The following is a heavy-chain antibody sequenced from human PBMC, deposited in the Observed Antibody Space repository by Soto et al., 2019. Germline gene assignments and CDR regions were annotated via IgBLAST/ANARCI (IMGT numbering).Heavy chain of an antibody. CDR2: IYYTGST. Sequence: QVQLQESGPGLVEASQTLSLTCTVSGATISSGGFYWSWIRQRPGKRLEWIGHIYYTGSTYYNPSLNSRVTSSVDMSRNQFSLKLRSVTAADTGKYFCARDDSFYGEPGYGMNVWGQGTTVTVSS. D-gene: IGHD4-17*01. CDR3: ARDDSFYGEPGYGMNV. J-gene: IGHJ6*02. CDR1: GATISSGGFY. V-gene: IGHV4-31*03.